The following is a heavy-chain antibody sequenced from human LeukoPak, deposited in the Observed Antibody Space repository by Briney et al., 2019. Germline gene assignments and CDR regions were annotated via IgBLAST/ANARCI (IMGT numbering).Heavy chain of an antibody. D-gene: IGHD6-19*01. Sequence: GGSLRLSCAASGFTVSSNYMSWVRQAPGKGLEWVSVIYSGGSTYYADSVKGRFTISRDNSKNTLYLQMNSLRAEDTAVYYCARDSGWRASLDYWGQGTLVTVSS. CDR2: IYSGGST. V-gene: IGHV3-53*01. CDR3: ARDSGWRASLDY. CDR1: GFTVSSNY. J-gene: IGHJ4*02.